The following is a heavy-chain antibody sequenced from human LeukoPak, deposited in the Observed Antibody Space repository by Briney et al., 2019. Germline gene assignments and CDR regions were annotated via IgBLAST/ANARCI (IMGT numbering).Heavy chain of an antibody. CDR1: GFTFSNYW. Sequence: PGGSLRLSCAASGFTFSNYWIHWVRQAPGKGLVWVSRINTDGSITTYADSVKGRFSISRANAKNTVYLQMNNLRAEATAVYFCPRWSTTPDSESGDHWGQGTLVTVSS. CDR2: INTDGSIT. V-gene: IGHV3-74*01. J-gene: IGHJ4*02. D-gene: IGHD1/OR15-1a*01. CDR3: PRWSTTPDSESGDH.